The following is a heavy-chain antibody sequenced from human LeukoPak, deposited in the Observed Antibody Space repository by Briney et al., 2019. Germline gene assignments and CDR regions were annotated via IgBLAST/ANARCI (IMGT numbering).Heavy chain of an antibody. CDR2: IYYSRST. J-gene: IGHJ4*02. V-gene: IGHV4-59*01. CDR1: GGSISSYY. CDR3: ARVPGSSWPY. Sequence: SETLSLTCTVSGGSISSYYWSWIRQPPGKGLEWIGYIYYSRSTNYNPSLKSRVTISVDTSKNQFSLKLSSVTAADTAVYYRARVPGSSWPYWGQGTLVTVSS. D-gene: IGHD6-13*01.